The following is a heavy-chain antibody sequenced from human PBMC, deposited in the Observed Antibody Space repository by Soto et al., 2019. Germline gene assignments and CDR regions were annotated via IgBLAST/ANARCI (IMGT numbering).Heavy chain of an antibody. CDR2: ISYDGSNK. J-gene: IGHJ4*02. V-gene: IGHV3-30*18. Sequence: GGSLRLSCAASGFTFSSYGMYWVRQAPGKGLEWVAVISYDGSNKYYADSVKGRFTISRDNSKNTLYLQMNSLRAEDTAVYYCAKDPSIAARYFDYWGQGTLVTVSS. D-gene: IGHD6-6*01. CDR3: AKDPSIAARYFDY. CDR1: GFTFSSYG.